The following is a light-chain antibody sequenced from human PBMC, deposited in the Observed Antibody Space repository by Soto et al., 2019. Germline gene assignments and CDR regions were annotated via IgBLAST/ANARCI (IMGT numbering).Light chain of an antibody. CDR2: EVN. V-gene: IGLV2-8*01. Sequence: QSALTQPPSASGSPGQSVAISCTGTSSDVGGYNYVSWYQQHPGKAPKLMIYEVNKRPSGVPDRFSGSKSGNTASLTVSGLQAEDEADYYCTSYTSSSIVVFGEGTKLTVL. CDR1: SSDVGGYNY. J-gene: IGLJ2*01. CDR3: TSYTSSSIVV.